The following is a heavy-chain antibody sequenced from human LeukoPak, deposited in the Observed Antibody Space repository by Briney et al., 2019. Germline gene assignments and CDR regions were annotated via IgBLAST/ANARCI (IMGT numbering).Heavy chain of an antibody. Sequence: VKVSCQASGGTFSSYTISWVRQAPGQGLEWMGRIIPILGIANYAQKFQGRVTITADKSTSTAYMELSSLRSEDTAVYYCARDYCGGDCYYFEYFDYWGQGTLVTVSS. V-gene: IGHV1-69*04. CDR2: IIPILGIA. CDR1: GGTFSSYT. CDR3: ARDYCGGDCYYFEYFDY. D-gene: IGHD2-21*01. J-gene: IGHJ4*02.